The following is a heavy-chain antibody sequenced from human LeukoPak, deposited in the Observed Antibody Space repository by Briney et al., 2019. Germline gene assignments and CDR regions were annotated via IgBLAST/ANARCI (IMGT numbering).Heavy chain of an antibody. CDR3: TRGGPVAGTHKYFQH. CDR1: GYTFTSYD. J-gene: IGHJ1*01. V-gene: IGHV1-8*01. CDR2: MNPNNGNT. Sequence: GASVKVSCKASGYTFTSYDISWVRQATGQGLEWMGWMNPNNGNTHYAQKFQGRVTLTRNTSISTANMELSSLRSEDTAVYYCTRGGPVAGTHKYFQHWGQGTLVTVSS. D-gene: IGHD6-19*01.